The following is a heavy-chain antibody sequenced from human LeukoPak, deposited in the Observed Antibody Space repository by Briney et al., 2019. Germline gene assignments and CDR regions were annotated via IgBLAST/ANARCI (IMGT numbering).Heavy chain of an antibody. CDR3: AKDRDKFWSGSQV. Sequence: GKSLRLSCAASGXTFSSYGVHWVRQAPGKGLEWVAVISYDGSNKYYADSVKGRFTISRDNSKSTLYLQMNSLRTEDTAVYYCAKDRDKFWSGSQVWGQGTLVTVSS. D-gene: IGHD3-3*01. V-gene: IGHV3-30*18. CDR2: ISYDGSNK. J-gene: IGHJ4*02. CDR1: GXTFSSYG.